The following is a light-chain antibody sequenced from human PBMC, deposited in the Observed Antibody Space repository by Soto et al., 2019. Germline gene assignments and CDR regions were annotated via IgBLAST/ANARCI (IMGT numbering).Light chain of an antibody. V-gene: IGKV1-8*01. CDR3: QQYYSYPSIT. J-gene: IGKJ5*01. Sequence: AIRMTQSPSSLSASTGDRVTITCRASQGISSYLAWYQQKPGKAPKLLIYAASTLQSGVPSRFSGSGSGTDFTLTISCLQPEDFATYYCQQYYSYPSITFGQGTRLEIK. CDR2: AAS. CDR1: QGISSY.